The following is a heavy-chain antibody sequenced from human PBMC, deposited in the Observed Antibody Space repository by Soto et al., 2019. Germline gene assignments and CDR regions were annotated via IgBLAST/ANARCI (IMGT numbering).Heavy chain of an antibody. CDR3: ARDRLPMVVVVMGWFDP. J-gene: IGHJ5*02. V-gene: IGHV3-23*01. Sequence: EVQLLESGGGLVQPGGSLRLSCAASGFTFSTYAMSWVRQAPGKGLEWVSATSGSGSNTYYADSVKGRFTISRDDSKSTLYLQMNSLRAEDTAVYYCARDRLPMVVVVMGWFDPWGQGTLVTVSS. CDR1: GFTFSTYA. D-gene: IGHD3-22*01. CDR2: TSGSGSNT.